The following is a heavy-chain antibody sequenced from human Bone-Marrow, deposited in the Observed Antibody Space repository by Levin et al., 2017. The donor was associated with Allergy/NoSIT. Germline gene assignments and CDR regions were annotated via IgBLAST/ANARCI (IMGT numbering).Heavy chain of an antibody. CDR2: INSDGTNT. J-gene: IGHJ4*02. D-gene: IGHD2-2*01. Sequence: LSLTCAASGFPFRRFWMHWVRQAPGKGLVWVSHINSDGTNTNYADSVKGRFTISRDNTENTLYLQMDSLRAEDTSVYFCARGGCSSTSCLDNWGQGTLVTVSS. V-gene: IGHV3-74*01. CDR3: ARGGCSSTSCLDN. CDR1: GFPFRRFW.